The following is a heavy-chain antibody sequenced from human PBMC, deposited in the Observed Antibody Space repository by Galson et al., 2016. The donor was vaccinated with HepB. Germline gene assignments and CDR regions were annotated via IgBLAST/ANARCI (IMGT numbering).Heavy chain of an antibody. J-gene: IGHJ3*02. D-gene: IGHD3-10*01. V-gene: IGHV1-69*13. Sequence: SVKVSCKASGGTFSNYAISWVRQAPGQGLEWMGGIIPIFSTANYAQNFQGRVTMTADESTSTAYMELSSLRSEDTAVYYCARGPYYYGTRGAFDIWGQGTLVTVSS. CDR3: ARGPYYYGTRGAFDI. CDR1: GGTFSNYA. CDR2: IIPIFSTA.